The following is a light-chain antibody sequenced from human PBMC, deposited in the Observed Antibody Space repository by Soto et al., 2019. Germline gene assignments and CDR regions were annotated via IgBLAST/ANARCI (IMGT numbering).Light chain of an antibody. V-gene: IGLV2-14*03. Sequence: QSALTQPASVSGSLGQSITISCTGTSSDVGGYNYVSWYQQHPGKAPKLIIYDVTNRPSGVSDRFSGSKSGNTASLTISGLQAEDGTDYYCSSYTSSSTPFVFGTGTKLTVL. J-gene: IGLJ1*01. CDR1: SSDVGGYNY. CDR3: SSYTSSSTPFV. CDR2: DVT.